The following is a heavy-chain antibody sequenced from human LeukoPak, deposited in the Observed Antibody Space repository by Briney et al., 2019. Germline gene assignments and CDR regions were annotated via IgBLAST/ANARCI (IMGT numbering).Heavy chain of an antibody. CDR3: ARQKKSSGYSSGWSQPADY. J-gene: IGHJ4*02. D-gene: IGHD6-19*01. V-gene: IGHV4-39*01. CDR1: GGSFSGYY. Sequence: SETLSLTCAVYGGSFSGYYWGWIRQPPGKGLEWIGSIYYSGSTYYNPSLKSRVTVSVDTSKNQFSLKLSSVTAADTAVYYCARQKKSSGYSSGWSQPADYWGQGTLVTVSS. CDR2: IYYSGST.